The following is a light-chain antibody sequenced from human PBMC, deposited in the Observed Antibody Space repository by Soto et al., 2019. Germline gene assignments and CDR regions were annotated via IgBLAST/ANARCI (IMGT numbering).Light chain of an antibody. J-gene: IGKJ5*01. CDR3: MQSTQLPPT. V-gene: IGKV4-1*01. Sequence: LVLTPSPDSLSVSMDERATIDCKSIHTVLYSSNNMNYLAWYQQKPGQPPKLLIYWASTREAGVPDRFSGSGSGTDFTLTISSLQAEDVGIYYCMQSTQLPPTFGQGTRLEIK. CDR2: WAS. CDR1: HTVLYSSNNMNY.